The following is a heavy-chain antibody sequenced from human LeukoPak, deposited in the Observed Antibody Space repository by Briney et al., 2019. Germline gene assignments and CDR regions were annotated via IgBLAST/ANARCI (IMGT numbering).Heavy chain of an antibody. CDR1: GFTFSSYW. V-gene: IGHV3-48*01. D-gene: IGHD6-13*01. J-gene: IGHJ4*02. CDR3: ASWAGTATGFSGPFDY. Sequence: PGGSLRLSCAASGFTFSSYWMHWVRHAPGKGLEWLSDISSSSSTIYYADSVKGRFTISRDNAKNSLYLQMNSLRAEDTAVYYCASWAGTATGFSGPFDYWGQGTLVTVSS. CDR2: ISSSSSTI.